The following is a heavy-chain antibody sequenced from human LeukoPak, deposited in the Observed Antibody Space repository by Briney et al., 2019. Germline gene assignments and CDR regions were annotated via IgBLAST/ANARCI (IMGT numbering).Heavy chain of an antibody. V-gene: IGHV3-64*01. CDR2: ISSNGDST. CDR1: GFTFSGYE. J-gene: IGHJ6*04. CDR3: ARDRPGDV. Sequence: GGSLRLSRAASGFTFSGYEMHWVRQAPGKGLEYVSAISSNGDSTYYANFVKGRFIISRDNSKSTLYLQMGSLRPEDMAVYYCARDRPGDVWGEGTTVTVSS.